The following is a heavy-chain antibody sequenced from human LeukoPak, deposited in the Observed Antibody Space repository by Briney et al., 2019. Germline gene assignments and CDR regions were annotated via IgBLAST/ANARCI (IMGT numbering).Heavy chain of an antibody. CDR1: GVSISSYY. D-gene: IGHD1-26*01. V-gene: IGHV4-59*08. Sequence: PSETLSLTCTVSGVSISSYYWSWIRQPPGKGLEWIGYIFYSGNTIYNPSLRSRVTISADTSKNHFSLRLRSVTAADTAVYYCARLAAISGSYYPDDWGQGTLVTVCS. CDR3: ARLAAISGSYYPDD. J-gene: IGHJ4*02. CDR2: IFYSGNT.